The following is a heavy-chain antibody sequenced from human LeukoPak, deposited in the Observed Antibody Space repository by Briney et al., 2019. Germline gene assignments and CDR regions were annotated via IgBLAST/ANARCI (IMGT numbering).Heavy chain of an antibody. CDR2: IYDSGST. Sequence: SETLSLTCAVSGYSISSGYYWGWIRQSPGKRLEWIGTIYDSGSTYYRPSLKSRVTISVDTSKNQFSLNLSSVTAADTAVYYCARLYDADYFDYWGQGTLVTVSS. CDR3: ARLYDADYFDY. CDR1: GYSISSGYY. V-gene: IGHV4-38-2*01. D-gene: IGHD2/OR15-2a*01. J-gene: IGHJ4*02.